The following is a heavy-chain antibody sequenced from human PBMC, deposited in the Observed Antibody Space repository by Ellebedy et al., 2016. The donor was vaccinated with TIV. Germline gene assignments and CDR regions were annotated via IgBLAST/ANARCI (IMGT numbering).Heavy chain of an antibody. CDR2: IKQDESEK. V-gene: IGHV3-7*01. CDR1: GFSFSSYW. Sequence: GGSLRLSCAASGFSFSSYWMTWVRQAPGKGLEWVANIKQDESEKFYVDSVKGRFTISRDNAKNSLYLQMNSLRAVDTAVYYCATDGSYGDYLSPTHAFVIWGQGTMVIVSS. J-gene: IGHJ3*02. D-gene: IGHD4-17*01. CDR3: ATDGSYGDYLSPTHAFVI.